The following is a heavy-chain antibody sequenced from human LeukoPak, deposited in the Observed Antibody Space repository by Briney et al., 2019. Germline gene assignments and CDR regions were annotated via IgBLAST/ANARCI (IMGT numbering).Heavy chain of an antibody. Sequence: PGGSLRLSCAASGFTFDDYTMQWVRQAPGKGLEWVSLISWDGGSTYYADSVKGRFTISRDNSKNSLYLQMNSLRTEDTALYYCAKDYHTNGMDVWGQGTTVTVSS. J-gene: IGHJ6*02. D-gene: IGHD2-2*01. CDR3: AKDYHTNGMDV. CDR1: GFTFDDYT. CDR2: ISWDGGST. V-gene: IGHV3-43*01.